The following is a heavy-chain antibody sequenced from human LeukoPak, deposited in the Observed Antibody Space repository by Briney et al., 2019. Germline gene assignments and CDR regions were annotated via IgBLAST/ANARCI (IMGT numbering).Heavy chain of an antibody. J-gene: IGHJ4*02. D-gene: IGHD3-22*01. V-gene: IGHV1-18*01. Sequence: GASVKVSCKASGYTFTSYGISWVRQAPGQGLEWMGWISAYNGNTNYAQKLQGRVTMTTDTSTSTAYMELRSLRSDDTAVYYCARVQGYYYDSSGYLDYWGQGTLVTVSS. CDR2: ISAYNGNT. CDR1: GYTFTSYG. CDR3: ARVQGYYYDSSGYLDY.